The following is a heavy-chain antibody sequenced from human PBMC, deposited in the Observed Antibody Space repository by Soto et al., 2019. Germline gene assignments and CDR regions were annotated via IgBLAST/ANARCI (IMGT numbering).Heavy chain of an antibody. CDR2: ISVSGSGT. CDR3: ARDQGQSSLNDYGDYGARAVSYYYYTAV. J-gene: IGHJ6*03. D-gene: IGHD4-17*01. CDR1: GFTFSSYA. V-gene: IGHV3-23*01. Sequence: GGSLRLSCAASGFTFSSYAMSWVRQAPGKGLEWVSSISVSGSGTYYADSVQGRFTISRDNSKNTLYLQMNSLRAEETAVYYCARDQGQSSLNDYGDYGARAVSYYYYTAVWGKGTTVTVSS.